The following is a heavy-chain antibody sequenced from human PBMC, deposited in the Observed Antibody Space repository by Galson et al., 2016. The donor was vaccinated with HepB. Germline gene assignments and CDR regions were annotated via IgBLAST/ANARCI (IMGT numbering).Heavy chain of an antibody. D-gene: IGHD1-26*01. V-gene: IGHV3-53*05. CDR1: GFTVTRSY. Sequence: SLRLSCAASGFTVTRSYMSWVRQAPGQGLEWVSVIYSGGATYYTDSVRGRFTISRDDSKNTLFLQMDSLRPKDTAAYYCARGLVGSTTAFDPWGQGTLVTVSS. J-gene: IGHJ5*02. CDR3: ARGLVGSTTAFDP. CDR2: IYSGGAT.